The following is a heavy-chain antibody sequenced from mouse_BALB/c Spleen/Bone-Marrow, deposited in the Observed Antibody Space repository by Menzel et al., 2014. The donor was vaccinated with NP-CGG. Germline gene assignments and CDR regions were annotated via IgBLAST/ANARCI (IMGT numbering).Heavy chain of an antibody. V-gene: IGHV1S81*02. Sequence: QVQLQQSGAELVKPGASVKLSCKASGYTFTSYYMYWVKQRPGQGLEWIGEINPSNGGTNFNEKFKSKATLTVDKSSSTAYMQLRGLTSEDSAVYYCTRSGFYGYGSYFDVWGAGTTVTVSS. J-gene: IGHJ1*01. D-gene: IGHD1-2*01. CDR1: GYTFTSYY. CDR2: INPSNGGT. CDR3: TRSGFYGYGSYFDV.